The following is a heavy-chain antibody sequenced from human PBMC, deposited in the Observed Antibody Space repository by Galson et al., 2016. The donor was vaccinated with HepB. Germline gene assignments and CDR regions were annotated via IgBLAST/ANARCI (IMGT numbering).Heavy chain of an antibody. CDR1: AVSISSSSYY. V-gene: IGHV4-39*01. CDR3: ASSYYHFWGGYYNPLDY. Sequence: SETLSLTCSVSAVSISSSSYYWGWIRQSPGKGLEWIGTIHSSGRTYYNPSLKSRVTISVDTSKNLFSLTLTSVTAADTAVYYSASSYYHFWGGYYNPLDYWGQGTLVTVSS. CDR2: IHSSGRT. J-gene: IGHJ4*02. D-gene: IGHD3-3*01.